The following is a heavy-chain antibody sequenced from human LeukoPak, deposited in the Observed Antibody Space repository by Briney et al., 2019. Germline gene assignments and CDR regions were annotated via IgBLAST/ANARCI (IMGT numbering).Heavy chain of an antibody. J-gene: IGHJ4*02. Sequence: SETLSLTCTVSGGSISSSSYYWGWIRQPPGKGLEWIGSIYYSGSTYYNPSLKSRVTISVDTSKNQFSLKLSSVTAADTGVYYCARVVAGTLDYWGQGNLVTVSS. CDR1: GGSISSSSYY. CDR2: IYYSGST. V-gene: IGHV4-39*07. CDR3: ARVVAGTLDY. D-gene: IGHD6-19*01.